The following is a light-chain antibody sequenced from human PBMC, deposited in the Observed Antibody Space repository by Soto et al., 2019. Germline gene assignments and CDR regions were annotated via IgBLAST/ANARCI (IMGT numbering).Light chain of an antibody. V-gene: IGKV3-15*01. CDR2: GAS. Sequence: EKFISRSSATLSESPGERVTLSCRASQSLTRNLAWYQHKPGQSPRLLIYGASARATGIPARFSGGGSGAEYTLTISILQSEDFAVYYCQQYDKLPRTSGQGTKEDNK. CDR3: QQYDKLPRT. CDR1: QSLTRN. J-gene: IGKJ1*01.